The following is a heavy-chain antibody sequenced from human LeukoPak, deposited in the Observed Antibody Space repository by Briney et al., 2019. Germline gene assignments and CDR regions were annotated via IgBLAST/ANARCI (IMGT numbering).Heavy chain of an antibody. D-gene: IGHD1-26*01. Sequence: SVKVSCKASGGTFSSYAISWVRQAPGQGLEWMGGIIPIFGTANYAQKFQGRVTITADESTSTAYMELSSLRSEDTAVYYCARGGCGGYVNIDYWGQGTLVTVSS. CDR1: GGTFSSYA. CDR2: IIPIFGTA. CDR3: ARGGCGGYVNIDY. V-gene: IGHV1-69*01. J-gene: IGHJ4*02.